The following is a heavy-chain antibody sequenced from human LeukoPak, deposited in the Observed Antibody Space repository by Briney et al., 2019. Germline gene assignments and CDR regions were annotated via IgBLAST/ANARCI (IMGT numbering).Heavy chain of an antibody. CDR1: GDAITSSSYY. CDR2: FYYSRST. Sequence: SETLSLTCIVSGDAITSSSYYWDWIRQPPGKGLEWIGSFYYSRSTHYNPSLKSRVTISVDTSKNQFSLNLSSVTAADTAVYYCARYQPGSMIDYWGQGTLVTVSS. V-gene: IGHV4-39*01. CDR3: ARYQPGSMIDY. D-gene: IGHD3-10*01. J-gene: IGHJ4*02.